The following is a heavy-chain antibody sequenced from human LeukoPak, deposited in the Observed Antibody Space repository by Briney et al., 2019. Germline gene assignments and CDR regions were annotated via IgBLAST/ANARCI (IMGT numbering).Heavy chain of an antibody. CDR3: ARDKYPGDFDY. CDR2: INPNSGGT. CDR1: GYTFTSYA. Sequence: GASVKVSCKASGYTFTSYAIQWVRQAPGQGLEWMGWINPNSGGTNYAQKFQGRVTMTRDTSISTAYMELSRLRSDDTAVYYCARDKYPGDFDYWGQGTLLTVSS. J-gene: IGHJ4*02. V-gene: IGHV1-2*02. D-gene: IGHD6-6*01.